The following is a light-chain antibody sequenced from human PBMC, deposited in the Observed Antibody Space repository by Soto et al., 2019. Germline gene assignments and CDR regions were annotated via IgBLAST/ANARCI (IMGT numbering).Light chain of an antibody. CDR1: QSVSNT. J-gene: IGKJ1*01. CDR2: DAS. CDR3: HQYTKSPRT. Sequence: IMMPQSPATLSVFAGARITLSCRASQSVSNTLAWYQHKPGQAPRLLIYDASARATGVAARFSVSGARTECTLTISSLQSEDLPIYYCHQYTKSPRTCAQGTKVYIK. V-gene: IGKV3-15*01.